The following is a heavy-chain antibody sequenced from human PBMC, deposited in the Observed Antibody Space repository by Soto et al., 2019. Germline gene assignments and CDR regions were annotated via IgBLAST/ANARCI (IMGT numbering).Heavy chain of an antibody. CDR3: ARYSIAAAGTDLPQYNWFDP. CDR2: ISYDGSNK. Sequence: QVQLVESGGGVVQPGRSLRLSCAASGFTFSSYAMHWVRQAPGKGLEWVAVISYDGSNKYYADSVKGRVTISRDNSKNTRYLQMNSLRAEDTAVYYCARYSIAAAGTDLPQYNWFDPWGQGNLVTVSS. CDR1: GFTFSSYA. V-gene: IGHV3-30-3*01. J-gene: IGHJ5*02. D-gene: IGHD6-13*01.